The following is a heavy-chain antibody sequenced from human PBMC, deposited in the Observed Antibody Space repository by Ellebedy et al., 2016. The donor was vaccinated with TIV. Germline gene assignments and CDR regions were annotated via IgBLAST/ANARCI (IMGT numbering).Heavy chain of an antibody. J-gene: IGHJ3*02. CDR3: ATKGGDFWSGYDDAFDI. CDR1: GYTFTSYD. Sequence: ASVKVSCXASGYTFTSYDINWVRQATGQGLEWMGWMNPNSGNTGYAQKFQGRVTMTRNTSISTAYMELSSLRSEDTAVYYCATKGGDFWSGYDDAFDIWGQGTMVTVSS. V-gene: IGHV1-8*01. D-gene: IGHD3-3*01. CDR2: MNPNSGNT.